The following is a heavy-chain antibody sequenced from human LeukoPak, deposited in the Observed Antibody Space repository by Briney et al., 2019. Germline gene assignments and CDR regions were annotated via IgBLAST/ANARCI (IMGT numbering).Heavy chain of an antibody. V-gene: IGHV4-34*01. CDR3: ARGEVGANYYFDY. Sequence: SETLSLTCAVYGGSFSGYYWSWIRQPPGKGLEWIGEINHSGSTNYYPSLKSRVTISVDTSKNQFSLKMSSVTAADTAVYYCARGEVGANYYFDYWGQGTLVTVSS. CDR1: GGSFSGYY. CDR2: INHSGST. J-gene: IGHJ4*02. D-gene: IGHD1-26*01.